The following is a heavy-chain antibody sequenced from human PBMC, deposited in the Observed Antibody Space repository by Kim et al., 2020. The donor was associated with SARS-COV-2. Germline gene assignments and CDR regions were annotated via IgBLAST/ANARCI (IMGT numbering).Heavy chain of an antibody. CDR3: ARSLTKQWLVGYYFDY. J-gene: IGHJ4*02. V-gene: IGHV1-69*13. Sequence: SVKVSCKASGGTFSSYAISWVRQAPGQGLEWMGGIIPIFGTANYAQKFQGRVTITADESTSTAYMELSSLRSEDTAVYYCARSLTKQWLVGYYFDYWGQGTLVTVSS. CDR1: GGTFSSYA. CDR2: IIPIFGTA. D-gene: IGHD6-19*01.